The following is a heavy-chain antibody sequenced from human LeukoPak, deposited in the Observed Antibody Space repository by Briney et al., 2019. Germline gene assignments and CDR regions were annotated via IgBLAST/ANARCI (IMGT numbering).Heavy chain of an antibody. CDR1: GFTFDDYA. Sequence: GGSLRLSWAASGFTFDDYAMHWVRQAPGKGLEWVSGISWNSGSIGYADSVKGRFTISRDNAKNSLYLQMNSLRAEDTAVYYCARVGYYYDSSGYYLLDYWGQGTLVTVSS. CDR3: ARVGYYYDSSGYYLLDY. V-gene: IGHV3-9*01. J-gene: IGHJ4*02. CDR2: ISWNSGSI. D-gene: IGHD3-22*01.